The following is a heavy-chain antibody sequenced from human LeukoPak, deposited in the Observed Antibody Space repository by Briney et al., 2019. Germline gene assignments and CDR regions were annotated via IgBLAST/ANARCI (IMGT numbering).Heavy chain of an antibody. J-gene: IGHJ3*02. Sequence: SETLSLTCAVYGGSFSGYYWSWIRQPPGKGLEWIGYTYHSGNTYYNPSLKSRVAISVDRSKNQISLKLKSVTAADTALYYCARGGTAFDIWGQGTMVTVSS. CDR1: GGSFSGYY. V-gene: IGHV4-34*01. D-gene: IGHD1-26*01. CDR3: ARGGTAFDI. CDR2: TYHSGNT.